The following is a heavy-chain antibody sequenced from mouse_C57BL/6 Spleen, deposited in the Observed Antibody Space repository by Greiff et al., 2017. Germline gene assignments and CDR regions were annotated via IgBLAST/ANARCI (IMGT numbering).Heavy chain of an antibody. CDR2: INPSTGGT. V-gene: IGHV1-42*01. D-gene: IGHD2-2*01. J-gene: IGHJ3*01. Sequence: EVQLQESGPELVKPGASVKISCKASGYSFTGYYMNWVKQSPEKSLEWIGEINPSTGGTTYNQKFKAKATLTVDKSSSTAYMQLKSLTSEDSAVYYCAREGGNDAGFAYWGQGTLVTVSA. CDR1: GYSFTGYY. CDR3: AREGGNDAGFAY.